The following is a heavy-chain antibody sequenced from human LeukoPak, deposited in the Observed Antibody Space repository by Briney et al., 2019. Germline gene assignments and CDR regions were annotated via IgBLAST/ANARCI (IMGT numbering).Heavy chain of an antibody. D-gene: IGHD3-10*01. CDR1: GYTFTSYY. Sequence: ASVKVSCKASGYTFTSYYMHWVRQAPGQGLEWMGIINPSGGSTSYAQKFQGRVTMTTDTSTSTAYMELRSLRSDDTAVYYCARDAMVRGVPNWFDPWGQGTLVTVSS. CDR2: INPSGGST. CDR3: ARDAMVRGVPNWFDP. J-gene: IGHJ5*02. V-gene: IGHV1-46*01.